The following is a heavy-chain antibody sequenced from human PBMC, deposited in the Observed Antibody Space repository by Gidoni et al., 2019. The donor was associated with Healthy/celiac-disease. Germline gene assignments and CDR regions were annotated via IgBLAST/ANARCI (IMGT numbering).Heavy chain of an antibody. J-gene: IGHJ4*02. V-gene: IGHV4-34*01. D-gene: IGHD2-15*01. CDR1: GGSFSGYY. CDR3: ARAYCSGGSCYRKGYYFDY. Sequence: QVQLQQWGAGLLKPSETLSLTCAASGGSFSGYYWSWIRQPPGKGLEWIGEINHSGSTNYNPSLKSRVTISVDTSKNQFSLKLSSVTAADTAVYYCARAYCSGGSCYRKGYYFDYWGQGTLVTVSS. CDR2: INHSGST.